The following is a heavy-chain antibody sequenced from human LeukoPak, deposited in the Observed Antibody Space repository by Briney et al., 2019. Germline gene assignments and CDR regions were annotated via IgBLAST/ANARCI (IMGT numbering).Heavy chain of an antibody. CDR2: MYNSGTT. Sequence: SETLSLTCSVSGGSASSYYWSWIRQPPGKGLEWVGYMYNSGTTYYSPSLKSRVTISVDTSKNQLSLKLSSVTAADTAVYYCARDQGYSYDYWGQGTLVTVSS. J-gene: IGHJ4*02. CDR3: ARDQGYSYDY. V-gene: IGHV4-59*02. D-gene: IGHD3-10*01. CDR1: GGSASSYY.